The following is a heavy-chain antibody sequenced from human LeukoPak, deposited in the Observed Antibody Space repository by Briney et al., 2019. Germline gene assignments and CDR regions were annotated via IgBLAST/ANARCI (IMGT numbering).Heavy chain of an antibody. D-gene: IGHD3-10*01. Sequence: PGGSLRLSCAASGFTFDDYAMHWVRQAPGKGLEWVSVIYSGGSTYYADSVKGRFTISRDNSKNTLYLQMNSLRAEDTAVYYCAKDIQPIIKTYFDYWGQGTLVTVSS. V-gene: IGHV3-NL1*01. CDR2: IYSGGST. CDR3: AKDIQPIIKTYFDY. CDR1: GFTFDDYA. J-gene: IGHJ4*02.